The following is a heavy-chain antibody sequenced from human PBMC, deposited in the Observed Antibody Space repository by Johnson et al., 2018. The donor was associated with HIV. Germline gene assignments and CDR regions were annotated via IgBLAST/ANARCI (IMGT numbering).Heavy chain of an antibody. D-gene: IGHD1-26*01. J-gene: IGHJ3*02. V-gene: IGHV3-33*06. CDR3: AKPLRWDFAVDAFDI. Sequence: QVQLVESGGGVVQPGRSLRLSCVASGFTISNYGMHWVRQAPGKGLEWVAVMWYDGSNKYYADSVKGRFTISRDNSKNTLYLQMNSLRAEDTAVYYCAKPLRWDFAVDAFDIWGQGTMVTVSS. CDR1: GFTISNYG. CDR2: MWYDGSNK.